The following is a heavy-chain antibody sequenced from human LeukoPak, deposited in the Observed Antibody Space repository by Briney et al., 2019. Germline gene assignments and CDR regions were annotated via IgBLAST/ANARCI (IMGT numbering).Heavy chain of an antibody. Sequence: GESLKISCKGSGYSFTSYWISWVRQMPGKGLEWMGRIDPSDAYINYSPSFQGHVTFSTGKSISTAYLQWSSLKASDTAMYYCARHSSGYDSSLDYWGQGTLVTVSS. CDR1: GYSFTSYW. D-gene: IGHD5-12*01. CDR3: ARHSSGYDSSLDY. V-gene: IGHV5-10-1*01. J-gene: IGHJ4*02. CDR2: IDPSDAYI.